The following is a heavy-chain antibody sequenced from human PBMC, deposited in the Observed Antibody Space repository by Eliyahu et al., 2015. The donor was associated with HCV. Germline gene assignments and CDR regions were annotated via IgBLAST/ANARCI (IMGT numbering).Heavy chain of an antibody. J-gene: IGHJ4*02. D-gene: IGHD1-1*01. CDR2: IXPGXSEA. V-gene: IGHV5-51*01. CDR1: GYNFSKYW. Sequence: EVQLVQSGAELKKPGESLXIXXKASGYNFSKYWITWVXQMPGKGLEWMGIIXPGXSEARYSPSFQGQVTFSVDKSINTAYLQWSSLKASDTAMYYCARHATGSLDYWGQGTLVTVSS. CDR3: ARHATGSLDY.